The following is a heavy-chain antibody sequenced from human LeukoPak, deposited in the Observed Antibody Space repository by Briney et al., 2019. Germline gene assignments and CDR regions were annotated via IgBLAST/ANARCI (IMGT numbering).Heavy chain of an antibody. Sequence: PGGSLRLSCAASGFTFSSYSMNWVRQAPGKGLEWVSVIYSGGSTYYADSVKGRFTISRDNSQNTLYLQMNSLRAEDTAVYYCARHHPDVLRILEWLLVFDYWGQGTLVTVSS. J-gene: IGHJ4*02. D-gene: IGHD3-3*01. CDR1: GFTFSSYS. CDR2: IYSGGST. V-gene: IGHV3-66*04. CDR3: ARHHPDVLRILEWLLVFDY.